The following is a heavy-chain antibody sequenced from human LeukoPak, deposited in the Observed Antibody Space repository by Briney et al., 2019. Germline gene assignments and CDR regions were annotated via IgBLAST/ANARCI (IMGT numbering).Heavy chain of an antibody. J-gene: IGHJ3*02. CDR3: ARDSVRGRPLVAFDI. CDR2: IKYDASEQ. D-gene: IGHD3-10*01. V-gene: IGHV3-7*01. Sequence: GGSLRLSCAASGFSFSNYWMNWVRQAPGKGLERVANIKYDASEQYYVDSVKGRFTISRDNAKNSLYLQMNILRAEDTAVYYCARDSVRGRPLVAFDIWGQGTMVTVSS. CDR1: GFSFSNYW.